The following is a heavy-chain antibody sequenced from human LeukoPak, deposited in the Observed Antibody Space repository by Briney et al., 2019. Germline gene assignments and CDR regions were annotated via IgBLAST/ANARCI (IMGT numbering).Heavy chain of an antibody. D-gene: IGHD3-10*01. CDR3: ARDGSGSYYNVRPYYYYMDV. CDR2: ISAYNGNT. J-gene: IGHJ6*03. Sequence: ASVKVSCKASGYTFTSYGISWVRQAPGQGLEWMGWISAYNGNTNYAQKLQGRVTMTTDTSTSTAYMELRSLRSDDTAVYYCARDGSGSYYNVRPYYYYMDVWGKGTTVTLSS. CDR1: GYTFTSYG. V-gene: IGHV1-18*01.